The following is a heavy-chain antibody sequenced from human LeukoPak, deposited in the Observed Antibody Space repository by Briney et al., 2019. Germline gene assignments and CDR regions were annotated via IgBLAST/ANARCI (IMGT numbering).Heavy chain of an antibody. CDR2: IKSDGSST. V-gene: IGHV3-74*01. Sequence: QPGGSLRLSCAASGFTFSSYWMHWVRQAPGKGLVWVSLIKSDGSSTIYADSVKGRFTISRDNAKNTLYLQMNSLRAEDSAVYYCARDRYYSMDVWGQGTTVTVSS. CDR1: GFTFSSYW. J-gene: IGHJ6*02. CDR3: ARDRYYSMDV.